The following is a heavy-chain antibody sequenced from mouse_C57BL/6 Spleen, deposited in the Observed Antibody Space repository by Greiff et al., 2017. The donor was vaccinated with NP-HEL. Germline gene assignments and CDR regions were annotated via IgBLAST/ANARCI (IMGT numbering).Heavy chain of an antibody. Sequence: QVHVKQSGAELARPGASVKMSCKASGYTFTSYTMHWVKQRPGQGLEWIGYINPSSGYTKYNQKFKDKATLTADKSSSTAYMQLSSLTSEDSAVYYCCGYGNYGLAYYAMDYWGQGTSVTVSS. J-gene: IGHJ4*01. V-gene: IGHV1-4*01. CDR2: INPSSGYT. CDR3: CGYGNYGLAYYAMDY. CDR1: GYTFTSYT. D-gene: IGHD2-10*02.